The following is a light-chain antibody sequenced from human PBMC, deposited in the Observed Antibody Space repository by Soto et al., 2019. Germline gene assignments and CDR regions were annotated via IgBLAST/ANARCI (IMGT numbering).Light chain of an antibody. CDR3: QQYNSYWT. CDR1: QSISSW. V-gene: IGKV1-5*01. CDR2: DAS. Sequence: DIQVTQSPSTLSASVGDRVTITCRASQSISSWLAWYQQRPGKAPILLIYDASNLQTGVPSRFSGGRSGTEFTLTISGLQPDDFATYYCQQYNSYWTFGPGTKVDIK. J-gene: IGKJ1*01.